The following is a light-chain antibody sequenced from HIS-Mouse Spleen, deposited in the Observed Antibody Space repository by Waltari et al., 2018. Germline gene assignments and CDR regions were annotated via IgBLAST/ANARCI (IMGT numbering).Light chain of an antibody. J-gene: IGLJ2*01. Sequence: SYELTQPPSVSVSPGQTARITCSGDAFPKKYAYWDQQKPGQAPVLVIYEDSKRPSGIPERFSGSSSGTMATLTISGAQVEDEADYYCYSTDSSGNHRVFGGGTKLTVL. V-gene: IGLV3-10*01. CDR2: EDS. CDR3: YSTDSSGNHRV. CDR1: AFPKKY.